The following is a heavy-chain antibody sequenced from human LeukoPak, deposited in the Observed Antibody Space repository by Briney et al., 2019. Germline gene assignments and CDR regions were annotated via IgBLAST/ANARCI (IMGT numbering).Heavy chain of an antibody. V-gene: IGHV2-5*02. Sequence: SGPTLVNPTQTLTVTCTLSGFSLSTTGVGVGWIRQPPGKALDWLALIYWDDEKRYSPSLKSRLTITKDTSKNQVVLTMTNMDPVDTATYYCAHCRATAAVATSFEYWGQGTLVTVSS. CDR3: AHCRATAAVATSFEY. CDR1: GFSLSTTGVG. D-gene: IGHD6-13*01. CDR2: IYWDDEK. J-gene: IGHJ4*02.